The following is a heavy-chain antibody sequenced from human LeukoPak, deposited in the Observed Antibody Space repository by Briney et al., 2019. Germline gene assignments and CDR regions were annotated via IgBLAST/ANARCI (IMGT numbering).Heavy chain of an antibody. D-gene: IGHD2-2*02. CDR1: GGSISSYY. J-gene: IGHJ6*02. Sequence: SETLSLTCTVSGGSISSYYWSWIRQPPGKGLEWLGYIYHSGTTNYNPSLKSRVTISVDTSKSQFSLKLSSVTAADTAVYYCARGVCSSTSCYNHRPHYYYYYGMDVWGQGTTVTASS. V-gene: IGHV4-59*12. CDR2: IYHSGTT. CDR3: ARGVCSSTSCYNHRPHYYYYYGMDV.